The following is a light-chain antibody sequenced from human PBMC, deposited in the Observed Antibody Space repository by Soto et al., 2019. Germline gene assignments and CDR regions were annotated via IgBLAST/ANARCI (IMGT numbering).Light chain of an antibody. V-gene: IGKV2-28*01. CDR1: QSLLHSNGYNY. J-gene: IGKJ1*01. CDR2: LGS. Sequence: DIVMTRSPLSLPVTPGEPASISCRSSQSLLHSNGYNYLDWYLQKPGQSPQLLIYLGSYRASGVPDRFSGSGSGTDFTPKISRVEAEDVGVYYCMQALQTRTFGQGTKVDIK. CDR3: MQALQTRT.